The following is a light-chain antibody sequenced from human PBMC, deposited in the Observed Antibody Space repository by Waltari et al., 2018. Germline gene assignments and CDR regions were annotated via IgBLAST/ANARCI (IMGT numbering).Light chain of an antibody. CDR1: SSDVGGSNY. Sequence: QSALTQPPSASGSLGQSVTISCTGTSSDVGGSNYVSWYQHHPGKAPKLMIYEVSKRPSGVPDRFSGSKAGNTASLTVSGLQAEDEADYYCSSYAGSNNPPYVFGTGTKVTVL. J-gene: IGLJ1*01. CDR3: SSYAGSNNPPYV. V-gene: IGLV2-8*01. CDR2: EVS.